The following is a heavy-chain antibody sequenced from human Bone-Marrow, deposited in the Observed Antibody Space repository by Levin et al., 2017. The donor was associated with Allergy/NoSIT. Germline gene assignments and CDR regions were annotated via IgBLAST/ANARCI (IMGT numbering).Heavy chain of an antibody. V-gene: IGHV4-30-4*01. J-gene: IGHJ4*02. Sequence: SETLSLTCTVSGGSISSGDYYWSWIRQPPGKGLEWIGYIYYSGSTYYNPSLKSRVTISVDTSKNQFSLKLSSVTAADTAVYYCARVAGEPYYFDYWGQGTLVTVSS. D-gene: IGHD3-16*01. CDR2: IYYSGST. CDR1: GGSISSGDYY. CDR3: ARVAGEPYYFDY.